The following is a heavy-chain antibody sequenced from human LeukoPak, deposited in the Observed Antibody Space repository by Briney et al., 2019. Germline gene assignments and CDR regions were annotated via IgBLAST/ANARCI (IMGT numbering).Heavy chain of an antibody. CDR2: IRYDGSNK. Sequence: GGSLRLSCAASGFIFSSYGMHWVRQAPGKGLEWVAFIRYDGSNKYYADSVKGRFTISRDNSKNTLYLQMNSLRAEDTAVYYCAKKANCGGDCVYNWFDPWGQGTLVTVSS. D-gene: IGHD2-21*02. CDR3: AKKANCGGDCVYNWFDP. J-gene: IGHJ5*02. CDR1: GFIFSSYG. V-gene: IGHV3-30*02.